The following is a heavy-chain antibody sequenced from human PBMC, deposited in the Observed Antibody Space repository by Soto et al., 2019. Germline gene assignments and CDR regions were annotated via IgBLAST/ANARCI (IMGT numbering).Heavy chain of an antibody. CDR1: GYTLTELS. V-gene: IGHV1-8*01. CDR3: AREYQLPHDAFDI. CDR2: INPNNGNT. J-gene: IGHJ3*02. D-gene: IGHD2-2*01. Sequence: ASVKVSCKVSGYTLTELSMHWVRQAPGQGLEWMGWINPNNGNTSYAQKFQGRVTMTRNTSISTAYMELSSLRSEDTAVYYCAREYQLPHDAFDIWGQGTMVTVSS.